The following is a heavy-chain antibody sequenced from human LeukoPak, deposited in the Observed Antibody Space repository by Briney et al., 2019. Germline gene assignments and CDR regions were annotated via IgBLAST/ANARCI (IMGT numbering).Heavy chain of an antibody. CDR3: ARDESLFRSIFRYYYGMDV. CDR2: ISRGGSNI. D-gene: IGHD2/OR15-2a*01. J-gene: IGHJ6*02. V-gene: IGHV3-48*03. CDR1: GFTFSRYE. Sequence: GRCLRLSRAASGFTFSRYEINSVSQAAGEWREWVSYISRGGSNICYSDSVKGRFTISRDKAKTSLYLQMDRLRVEDTAVSYCARDESLFRSIFRYYYGMDVWGQGTTVTVSS.